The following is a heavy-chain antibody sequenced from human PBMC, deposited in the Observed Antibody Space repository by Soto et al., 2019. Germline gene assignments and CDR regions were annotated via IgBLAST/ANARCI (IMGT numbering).Heavy chain of an antibody. CDR3: AREYPLTPEFDY. V-gene: IGHV3-7*01. CDR1: GITLSDNY. CDR2: IKQDGSEK. D-gene: IGHD2-2*02. J-gene: IGHJ4*02. Sequence: GGSLRLSCVASGITLSDNYMTWIRQAPGKGLEWVANIKQDGSEKYYVDSVKGRFTISRDNAKNSLYLQMNSLRAEDTAVYYCAREYPLTPEFDYWGQGTLVTVSS.